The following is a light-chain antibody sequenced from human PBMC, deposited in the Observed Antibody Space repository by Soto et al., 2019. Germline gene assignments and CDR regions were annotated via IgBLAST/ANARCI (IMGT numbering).Light chain of an antibody. CDR2: GAS. CDR3: QQYNNWPPN. Sequence: EIVLTQSPGTLSLSPGERATLSCRASQSVSSSYLAWYQQKPGQAPRLLIYGASSRATGIPDRFSGSGSGTDLTLTISRLEPEDFAVYYCQQYNNWPPNFGQGTRLEIK. J-gene: IGKJ5*01. CDR1: QSVSSSY. V-gene: IGKV3-20*01.